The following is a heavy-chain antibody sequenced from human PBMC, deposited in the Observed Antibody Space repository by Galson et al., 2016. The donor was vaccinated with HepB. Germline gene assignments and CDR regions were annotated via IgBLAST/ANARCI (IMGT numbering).Heavy chain of an antibody. CDR1: GFTFNKYP. Sequence: SLRLSCAASGFTFNKYPMFWVRQAPGKGLEWVGFIKSEAYGGTTEYAASVKGRFTISRDDSKSIAYLQMNSLKIEDTAVYYCSRGYGSATRYWGQGTLVTVSS. V-gene: IGHV3-49*04. CDR2: IKSEAYGGTT. CDR3: SRGYGSATRY. D-gene: IGHD3-10*01. J-gene: IGHJ4*02.